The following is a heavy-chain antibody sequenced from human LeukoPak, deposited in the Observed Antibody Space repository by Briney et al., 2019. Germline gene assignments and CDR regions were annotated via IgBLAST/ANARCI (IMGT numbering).Heavy chain of an antibody. Sequence: GGSLRLSCAASGFTVSSNYMSWVRQAPGKGLEWVSAISGSGGSTYYADSVKGRFTISRDNSKNTLYLQMNSLRAEDTAVYYCAKWAQQLASFDYWGQGTLVTVSS. CDR2: ISGSGGST. V-gene: IGHV3-23*01. D-gene: IGHD6-13*01. CDR3: AKWAQQLASFDY. CDR1: GFTVSSNY. J-gene: IGHJ4*02.